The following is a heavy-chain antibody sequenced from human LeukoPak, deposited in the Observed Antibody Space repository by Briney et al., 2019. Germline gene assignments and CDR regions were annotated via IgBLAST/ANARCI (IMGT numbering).Heavy chain of an antibody. CDR1: GGTFSSYA. D-gene: IGHD6-13*01. CDR2: IIPIFGTA. Sequence: SVTVSCTASGGTFSSYAISWVRQAPGQGLEWMGGIIPIFGTANYAQKFQGRVTITADESTSTAYMELSSLRSEDTAVYYCARRSSSWYFYFDYWGQGTLVTVSS. J-gene: IGHJ4*02. CDR3: ARRSSSWYFYFDY. V-gene: IGHV1-69*13.